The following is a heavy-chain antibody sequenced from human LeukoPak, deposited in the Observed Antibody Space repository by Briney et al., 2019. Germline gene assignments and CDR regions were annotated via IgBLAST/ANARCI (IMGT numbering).Heavy chain of an antibody. V-gene: IGHV3-11*01. D-gene: IGHD6-19*01. CDR2: ISGSGGSI. CDR3: AKEFRGWYYFDY. Sequence: PGGSLRLSCAASGFIFSDYYMTWIRQAPGEGLEWLSYISGSGGSIYYTDSVKGRFTISRDNAKNPLYLQMNSLRAEDTALYYCAKEFRGWYYFDYWGQGTLVTVSS. J-gene: IGHJ4*02. CDR1: GFIFSDYY.